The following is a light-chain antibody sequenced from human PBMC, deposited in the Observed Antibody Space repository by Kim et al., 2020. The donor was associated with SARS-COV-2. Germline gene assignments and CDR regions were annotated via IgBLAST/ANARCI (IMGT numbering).Light chain of an antibody. CDR3: QQYYNRPPCT. CDR1: QSVLSD. CDR2: AAS. V-gene: IGKV3-15*01. J-gene: IGKJ2*02. Sequence: DIVMTQSPATLSVSPGERATLSCRASQSVLSDLAWYQQKPGQAPRLLIYAASTRATGVPARFSGSGSGTEFTLTISSLQSEDFAVYFCQQYYNRPPCTFGQGTKLEIK.